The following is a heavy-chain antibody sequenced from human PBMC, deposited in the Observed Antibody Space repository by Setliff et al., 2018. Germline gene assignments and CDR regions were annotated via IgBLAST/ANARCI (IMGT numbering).Heavy chain of an antibody. CDR1: GDSISSSSYY. CDR3: ARMSGFQYMDV. CDR2: INYSGIT. V-gene: IGHV4-39*01. J-gene: IGHJ6*03. D-gene: IGHD3-3*01. Sequence: NPSETLSLTCSVSGDSISSSSYYWGWIRQPPGKGLEWIGSINYSGITYYSPSLKSRVIVSVDTSKNQFSLKLSSVTAADTTVYYCARMSGFQYMDVWGKGTTVTVSS.